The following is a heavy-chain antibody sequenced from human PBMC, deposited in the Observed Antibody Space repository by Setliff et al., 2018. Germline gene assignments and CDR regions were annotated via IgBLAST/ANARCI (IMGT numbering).Heavy chain of an antibody. Sequence: NPSETLSLTCNVSGASVSSHYWAWIRQPPGKGLEWIGFISYSGITYYNPSVKSRVTISVDKSKNQFSLSLRSVTAADTAVYYCATDGPVLNGDYISWGQGTLVTVSS. CDR1: GASVSSHY. CDR3: ATDGPVLNGDYIS. J-gene: IGHJ5*02. D-gene: IGHD3-10*01. V-gene: IGHV4-59*02. CDR2: ISYSGIT.